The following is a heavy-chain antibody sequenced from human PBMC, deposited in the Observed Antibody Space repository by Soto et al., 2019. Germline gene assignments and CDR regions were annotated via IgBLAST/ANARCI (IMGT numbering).Heavy chain of an antibody. J-gene: IGHJ5*02. CDR3: ARDPSNLGLDP. Sequence: EGQLVESGGGSVQPGGSLRLSCAASGFTFSGYWMYWVRQSPGKGLVWVSRIDGDGTSTGYADSVKGRFTISRDNAKNTLYLQMNSLRAEDTAVYYCARDPSNLGLDPWGLGTLVTVSS. CDR1: GFTFSGYW. D-gene: IGHD4-4*01. CDR2: IDGDGTST. V-gene: IGHV3-74*01.